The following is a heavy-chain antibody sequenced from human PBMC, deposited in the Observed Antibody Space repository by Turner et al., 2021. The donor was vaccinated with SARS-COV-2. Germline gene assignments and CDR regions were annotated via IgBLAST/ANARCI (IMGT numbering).Heavy chain of an antibody. V-gene: IGHV4-39*01. D-gene: IGHD3-22*01. CDR3: ARLGRGYFDSSGYYPGAFDI. J-gene: IGHJ3*02. Sequence: QLQLQESGPGLVKPSETLSLPCTVSGGSIRSSDYYWGWIRQPPGKGLEWIGRIYYSGSTYYNPSLKSRVTISVDTSKNQFSLKLSSVTAADTAVYYCARLGRGYFDSSGYYPGAFDIWGQGTMVTVSS. CDR1: GGSIRSSDYY. CDR2: IYYSGST.